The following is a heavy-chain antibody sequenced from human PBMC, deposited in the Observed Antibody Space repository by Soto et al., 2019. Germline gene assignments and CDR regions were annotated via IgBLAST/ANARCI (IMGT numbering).Heavy chain of an antibody. Sequence: PSETLSLTCTVSGGSISSYYWSWIRQPPGKGLEWIGYIYYSGSTNYNPSLKSRVTISVDTSKNQFSLKLSSVTAADTAVYYCARAAVVPYYFDYWGQGTLVTVSS. J-gene: IGHJ4*02. CDR2: IYYSGST. CDR3: ARAAVVPYYFDY. D-gene: IGHD6-19*01. V-gene: IGHV4-59*01. CDR1: GGSISSYY.